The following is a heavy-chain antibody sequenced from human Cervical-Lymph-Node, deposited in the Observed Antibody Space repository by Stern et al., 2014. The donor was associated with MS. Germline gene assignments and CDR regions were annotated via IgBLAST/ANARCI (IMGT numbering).Heavy chain of an antibody. V-gene: IGHV3-11*01. CDR1: GFTLSDYY. D-gene: IGHD3-3*01. J-gene: IGHJ6*02. CDR3: ARGDYDFWSGPSYYYYGMDV. CDR2: LSSNSSSI. Sequence: VQLVQSGGGLVKPGGSLRLSCVDSGFTLSDYYMTWIRQAPGKGLEWLSYLSSNSSSIYYAGSVKGRFTISRDNAKNSLYLQMNSLRAEDTAVYYCARGDYDFWSGPSYYYYGMDVWGQGTTVTVSS.